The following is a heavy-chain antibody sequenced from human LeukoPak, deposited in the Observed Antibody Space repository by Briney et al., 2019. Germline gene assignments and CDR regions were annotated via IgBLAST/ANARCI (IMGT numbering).Heavy chain of an antibody. CDR3: TTDHPLVVPPGGEPAP. J-gene: IGHJ5*02. CDR1: GFTFGDYA. CDR2: IRSKTDGGTT. Sequence: PGGSLRLSCTASGFTFGDYAVSWFRQAPGKGLEWVGFIRSKTDGGTTDYAAPVKGRFTISRDDSKNTLYLQMNSLKTEDTAVYYCTTDHPLVVPPGGEPAPWGQGTLVTVSS. D-gene: IGHD2-2*01. V-gene: IGHV3-49*03.